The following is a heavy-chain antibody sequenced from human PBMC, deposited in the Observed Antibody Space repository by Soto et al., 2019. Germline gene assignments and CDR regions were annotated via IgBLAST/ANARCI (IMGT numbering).Heavy chain of an antibody. CDR3: AIGGSGYYMGVFDP. Sequence: EASVKVSCKASGCTFSSYAISWVRQAPGQGLEWMGGIIPIFGTANYAQKFQGRVTITADESTSTAYMELSSLRSEDTAVYYCAIGGSGYYMGVFDPWGQGTLVTVSS. CDR2: IIPIFGTA. CDR1: GCTFSSYA. J-gene: IGHJ5*02. V-gene: IGHV1-69*13. D-gene: IGHD3-3*01.